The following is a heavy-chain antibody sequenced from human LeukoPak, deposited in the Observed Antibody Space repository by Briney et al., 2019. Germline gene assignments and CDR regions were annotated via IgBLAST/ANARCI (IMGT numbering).Heavy chain of an antibody. CDR3: AKRASTAAASTLYYYYYYYMDV. CDR2: ISGSGGST. Sequence: GGSLRLSCAASGFTFSSYAMSWVRQAPGKGLEWVSAISGSGGSTYYADSVKGRFTISRDNSKNTLYLQMNSLRAEDTAVYYCAKRASTAAASTLYYYYYYYMDVWGKGTTVTVSS. V-gene: IGHV3-23*01. CDR1: GFTFSSYA. D-gene: IGHD6-13*01. J-gene: IGHJ6*03.